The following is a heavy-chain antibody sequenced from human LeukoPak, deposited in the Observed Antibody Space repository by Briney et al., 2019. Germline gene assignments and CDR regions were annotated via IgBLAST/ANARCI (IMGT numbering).Heavy chain of an antibody. CDR2: IYPGDSDT. D-gene: IGHD3-22*01. CDR1: GYSXTXYW. CDR3: ARLDYYDSSGYFDY. Sequence: SLKISCXGSGYSXTXYWIGWVRQMPGKGLEWMGIIYPGDSDTRYSPSFQGQVTISADKSISTAYLQWSSLKASDTAMYYCARLDYYDSSGYFDYWGQGTLVTVSS. V-gene: IGHV5-51*01. J-gene: IGHJ4*02.